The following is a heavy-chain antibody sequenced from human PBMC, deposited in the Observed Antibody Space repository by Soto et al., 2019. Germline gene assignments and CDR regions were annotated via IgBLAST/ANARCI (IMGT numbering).Heavy chain of an antibody. CDR2: IIPILGET. V-gene: IGHV1-69*08. Sequence: QVQLVQSGAEVKKPGSSVRVSCKASGTIFSSYTISWVRQAPGQGLEWMGRIIPILGETNSAQKFQGRVKLTAYKSTNTAYMQLNSLRLEDTAVYYCARGLGGRMDDWGQGTTVTVSS. CDR1: GTIFSSYT. D-gene: IGHD3-16*01. J-gene: IGHJ6*02. CDR3: ARGLGGRMDD.